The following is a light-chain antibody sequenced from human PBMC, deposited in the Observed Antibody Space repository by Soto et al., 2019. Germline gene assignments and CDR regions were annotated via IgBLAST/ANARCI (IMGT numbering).Light chain of an antibody. Sequence: QSVLTQPPSVSGAPGQRVTISCTGGSSNIGAPYDVHWYQQHPGAAPTLLIYNTTIRPSGVPDRFSCSKSGPSASLAITGLQANEDVDYYCQSYDYSRTGPNVFVNGTKVTVL. CDR3: QSYDYSRTGPNV. CDR2: NTT. CDR1: SSNIGAPYD. J-gene: IGLJ1*01. V-gene: IGLV1-40*01.